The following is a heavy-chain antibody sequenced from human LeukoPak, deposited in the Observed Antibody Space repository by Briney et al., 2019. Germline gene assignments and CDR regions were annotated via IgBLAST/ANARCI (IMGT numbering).Heavy chain of an antibody. CDR2: INNDGSST. D-gene: IGHD3-10*01. CDR3: AGERSDMTDY. J-gene: IGHJ4*02. V-gene: IGHV3-74*01. Sequence: GSLRLSCAASGFTFSDTWMHWVRQVPGRGLVWVSRINNDGSSTSYADSVKGRFTISRDNAKNTLYLQMNSLRAEDTAVYYCAGERSDMTDYWGQGTLVTVSS. CDR1: GFTFSDTW.